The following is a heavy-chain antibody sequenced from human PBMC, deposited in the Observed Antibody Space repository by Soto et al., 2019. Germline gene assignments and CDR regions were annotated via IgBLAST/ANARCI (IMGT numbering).Heavy chain of an antibody. J-gene: IGHJ4*02. CDR3: ARFEYYDILTGYYFDY. D-gene: IGHD3-9*01. CDR2: IWYDGSNK. Sequence: GGSLRLSCAASGFTFSSYGMHWVRQAPGKGLERVAVIWYDGSNKYYADSVKGRFTISRDNSKNTLYLQMNSFRADDTAVYYCARFEYYDILTGYYFDYWGQGT. CDR1: GFTFSSYG. V-gene: IGHV3-33*01.